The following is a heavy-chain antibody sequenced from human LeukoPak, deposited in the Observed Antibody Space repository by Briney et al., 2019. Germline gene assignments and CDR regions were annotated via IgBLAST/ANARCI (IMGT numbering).Heavy chain of an antibody. Sequence: ASVTVSCMASGYTFTTYDINWVRQATGQGLEWMGWMNPNSANTGYAQKFQGRVTMTRNTSISTAYMELSSLRSEDTAVYYCARVPAGDYYYGMDVWGQGTTVTVSS. D-gene: IGHD2-2*01. J-gene: IGHJ6*02. CDR3: ARVPAGDYYYGMDV. CDR2: MNPNSANT. V-gene: IGHV1-8*01. CDR1: GYTFTTYD.